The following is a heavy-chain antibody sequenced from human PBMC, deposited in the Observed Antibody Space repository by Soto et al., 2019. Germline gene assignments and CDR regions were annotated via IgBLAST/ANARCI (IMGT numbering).Heavy chain of an antibody. CDR2: IDGSGTAM. CDR1: GFTFSNFS. CDR3: ARQLYTVVTPQDY. J-gene: IGHJ4*02. V-gene: IGHV3-48*02. D-gene: IGHD2-21*02. Sequence: GGSLRLSCAASGFTFSNFSMNWIRQAPGTGLEWVSHIDGSGTAMSYVDSVKGRFTISRDNSKNSLYLEMTSLRDEDTAVYYCARQLYTVVTPQDYWGRGTLVTVSS.